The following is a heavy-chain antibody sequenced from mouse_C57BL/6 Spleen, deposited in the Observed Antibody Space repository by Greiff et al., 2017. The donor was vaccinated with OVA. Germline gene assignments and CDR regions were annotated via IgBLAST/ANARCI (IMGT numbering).Heavy chain of an antibody. D-gene: IGHD1-1*01. Sequence: QVQLQQSGAELARPGASVKLSCKASGYTFTSYGISWVKQRTGQGLEWIGEIYPRSGNTYYNEKFKGKATLTADKSSSTAYMELRSLTSEDSAVYFCARVGVITTVEGDWYFDVWGTGTTVTVSS. J-gene: IGHJ1*03. CDR3: ARVGVITTVEGDWYFDV. CDR1: GYTFTSYG. CDR2: IYPRSGNT. V-gene: IGHV1-81*01.